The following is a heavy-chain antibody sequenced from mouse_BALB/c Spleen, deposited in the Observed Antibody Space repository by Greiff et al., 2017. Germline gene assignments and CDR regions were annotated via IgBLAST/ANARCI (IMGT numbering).Heavy chain of an antibody. V-gene: IGHV3-2*02. CDR1: GYSITSDYA. Sequence: EVKLQESGPGLVKPSQSLSLTCTVTGYSITSDYAWNWIRQFPGNKLEWMGYISYSGSTSYNPSLKSRISITRDTSKNQFFLQLNSVTTEDTATYYCASHRDYGNPYFDYWGQGTTLTVSS. J-gene: IGHJ2*01. CDR2: ISYSGST. CDR3: ASHRDYGNPYFDY. D-gene: IGHD2-1*01.